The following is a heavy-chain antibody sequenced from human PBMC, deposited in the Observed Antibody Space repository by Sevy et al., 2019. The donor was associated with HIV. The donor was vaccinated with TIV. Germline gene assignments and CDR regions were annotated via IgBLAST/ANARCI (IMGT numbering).Heavy chain of an antibody. V-gene: IGHV3-74*01. D-gene: IGHD6-19*01. CDR2: INPFGNSV. Sequence: GSLKLSCSVSGITFRNHWVHWGRQAPRKGLILVSRINPFGNSVNYAESVRGRFTNSRDNAKNTLYLQMSSLRADDTAIYYCARAPADYSTGWSADWGQGTLVTVSS. CDR1: GITFRNHW. J-gene: IGHJ4*02. CDR3: ARAPADYSTGWSAD.